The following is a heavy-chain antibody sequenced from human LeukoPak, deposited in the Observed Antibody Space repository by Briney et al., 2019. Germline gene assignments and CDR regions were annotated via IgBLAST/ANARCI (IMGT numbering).Heavy chain of an antibody. CDR2: IYYSGNT. J-gene: IGHJ4*02. D-gene: IGHD6-13*01. CDR3: ATRGYGSTWHSQN. CDR1: GGSISSGDYY. Sequence: SQTLSLTCTVSGGSISSGDYYWGWIRQHPGKGLEWIGYIYYSGNTYYNPSLKSRVTISVDTSKNQFSLKLSSVTDADTAVYYCATRGYGSTWHSQNWGQGTLVTVSS. V-gene: IGHV4-31*03.